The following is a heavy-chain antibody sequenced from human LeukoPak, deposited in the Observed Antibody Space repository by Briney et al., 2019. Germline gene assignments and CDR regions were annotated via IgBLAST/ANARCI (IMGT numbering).Heavy chain of an antibody. Sequence: SETLSLTCAVYGGSFSGYYWSWIRQSPGKGLEWIGEINHSGSTNYNPSLTSRVAISVDTSKNQFSLKLTSVTAADTAVYYCARGQYQPRLDPWGQGTLVTVSS. CDR3: ARGQYQPRLDP. CDR1: GGSFSGYY. J-gene: IGHJ5*02. CDR2: INHSGST. V-gene: IGHV4-34*01. D-gene: IGHD2-2*01.